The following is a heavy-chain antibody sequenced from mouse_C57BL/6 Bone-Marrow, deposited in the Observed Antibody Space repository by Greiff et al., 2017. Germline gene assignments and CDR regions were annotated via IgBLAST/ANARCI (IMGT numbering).Heavy chain of an antibody. CDR2: INPSTGGT. V-gene: IGHV1-42*01. Sequence: EVKLQESGPELVKPGASVKISCKASGYSFTGYYMNWVKQSPEKSLEWIGEINPSTGGTTYNQKFKAKATLTVDKSSSTAYMQLKSLTSEDSAVYYCARGVSIIYYGSSYFSWFAYWGQGTLVTVSA. CDR3: ARGVSIIYYGSSYFSWFAY. CDR1: GYSFTGYY. J-gene: IGHJ3*01. D-gene: IGHD1-1*01.